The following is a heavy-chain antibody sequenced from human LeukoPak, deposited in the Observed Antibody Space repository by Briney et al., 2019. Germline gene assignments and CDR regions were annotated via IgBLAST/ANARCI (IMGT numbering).Heavy chain of an antibody. D-gene: IGHD3-22*01. CDR2: IIPIFGTA. Sequence: GASVKVSCKASGGTFSSYAISWVRQAPGQGLEWMGRIIPIFGTANYAQKFQGGVTITTDESTSTAYMELSSLRSEDTAVYYCAGPRNYFDSSGYSLDYWGQGTLVTVSS. CDR1: GGTFSSYA. CDR3: AGPRNYFDSSGYSLDY. J-gene: IGHJ4*02. V-gene: IGHV1-69*05.